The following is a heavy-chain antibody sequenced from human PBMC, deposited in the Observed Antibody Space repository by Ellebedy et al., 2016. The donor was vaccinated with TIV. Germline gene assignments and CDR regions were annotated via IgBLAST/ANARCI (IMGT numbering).Heavy chain of an antibody. CDR3: AKGPGGGHLDY. CDR2: ISSSSSSYI. D-gene: IGHD1-14*01. J-gene: IGHJ4*02. Sequence: GGSLRLSCAASGFTFSSYAMSWVRQAPGKGLEWVSSISSSSSSYIYYADSVKGRFTISRDNSKNTLSLQMNSLRAEDTAVYYCAKGPGGGHLDYWGQGTLVTVSS. CDR1: GFTFSSYA. V-gene: IGHV3-23*01.